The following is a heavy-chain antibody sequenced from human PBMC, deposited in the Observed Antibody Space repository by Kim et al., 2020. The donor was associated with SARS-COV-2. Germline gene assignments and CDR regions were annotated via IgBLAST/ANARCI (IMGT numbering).Heavy chain of an antibody. D-gene: IGHD1-20*01. J-gene: IGHJ4*02. CDR2: IYAAGSNT. V-gene: IGHV3-23*03. Sequence: GGSLRLSCAASGFTFSSHAMSWVRQAPGKGLEWVSAIYAAGSNTYYADSVKGRFTISRDNSKNTLYLQMNSLRAEDTAVYYCAKDRRITHTGTDFDYWGQGTLVTVSS. CDR3: AKDRRITHTGTDFDY. CDR1: GFTFSSHA.